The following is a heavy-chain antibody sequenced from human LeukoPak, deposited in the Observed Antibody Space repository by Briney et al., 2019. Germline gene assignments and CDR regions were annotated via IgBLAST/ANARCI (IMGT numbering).Heavy chain of an antibody. V-gene: IGHV4-34*01. CDR1: GGPFINYY. CDR2: INHNGSA. CDR3: ARRRSGYRFDP. Sequence: PSETLSLTCAVYGGPFINYYWTWIRQPPGKGLEWIGEINHNGSAKYNPSLQSRVTISVDTSKNQFSLKLSSVTAADTAVYHCARRRSGYRFDPWGQGTLVTVSS. D-gene: IGHD3-3*01. J-gene: IGHJ5*02.